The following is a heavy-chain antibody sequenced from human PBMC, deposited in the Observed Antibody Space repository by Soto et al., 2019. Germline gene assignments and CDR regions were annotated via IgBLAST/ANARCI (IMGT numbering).Heavy chain of an antibody. CDR1: GGTFSSYA. D-gene: IGHD5-12*01. CDR2: IVPIVDTS. V-gene: IGHV1-69*05. Sequence: QVQLVQSGAEVRQPASSVKVSCKTSGGTFSSYAISWXRXXXGQGLEWMGGIVPIVDTSTYAQKFQGRVXXTXXXXXXXXXXXXXXXXXXXXXXXXXVRVVAIXGYPDNWGQGTLVTVSS. CDR3: VRVVAIXGYPDN. J-gene: IGHJ4*02.